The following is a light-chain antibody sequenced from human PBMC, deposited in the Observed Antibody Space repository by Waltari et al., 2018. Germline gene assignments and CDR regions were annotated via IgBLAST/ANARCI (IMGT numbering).Light chain of an antibody. J-gene: IGLJ3*02. CDR2: EGD. CDR1: SSSIGDSNV. Sequence: QSALTQPASVSGSPGQSLTISCTGASSSIGDSNVVSWYQQHPGKAPKLMIYEGDKRPSGVSNRFSGSKSGNMASLTISGLQAEDEADYYCCSYATSSPWVLGGGTKVTVL. CDR3: CSYATSSPWV. V-gene: IGLV2-23*01.